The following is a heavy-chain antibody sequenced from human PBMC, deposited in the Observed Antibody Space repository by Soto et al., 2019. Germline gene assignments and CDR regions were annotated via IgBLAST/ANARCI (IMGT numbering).Heavy chain of an antibody. J-gene: IGHJ4*02. CDR2: ISAYNGNT. CDR1: GYTFTSYG. D-gene: IGHD3-10*01. CDR3: ARDTDYYGSGSHFDY. V-gene: IGHV1-18*01. Sequence: QVQLVQSGAEVKKPGASVKVSCKASGYTFTSYGISWVRQAPGQGLEWMGWISAYNGNTNYAQKLQGRVTMATDTSTSTAYMELRSLRSDDTAVYYCARDTDYYGSGSHFDYWGQGTLVAVSS.